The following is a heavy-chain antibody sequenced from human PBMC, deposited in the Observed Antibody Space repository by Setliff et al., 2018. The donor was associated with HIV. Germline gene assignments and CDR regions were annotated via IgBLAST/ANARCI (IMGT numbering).Heavy chain of an antibody. Sequence: SETLSLTCTVSGDSMTSGSFYWSWVRQPAGKGLEWIGQVHSTLSTNYNPSLKSRLSISADTSKNQFSLNLRFVTAADTALYYCARRTFGSGRFDPWGHGTPVTVSS. CDR3: ARRTFGSGRFDP. D-gene: IGHD6-19*01. V-gene: IGHV4-61*09. CDR1: GDSMTSGSFY. J-gene: IGHJ5*02. CDR2: VHSTLST.